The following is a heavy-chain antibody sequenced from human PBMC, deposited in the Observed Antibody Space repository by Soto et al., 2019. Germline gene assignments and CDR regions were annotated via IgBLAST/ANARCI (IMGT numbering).Heavy chain of an antibody. Sequence: LSLTCSVCGGSISSYYWSWMRQPPGKGLEWIGYLYYSGTTNYNPSLRSRVTISVDTSKNQFSLKLSSVTPANTAVYYCARGVTVSGTPDYCGQGPLVTVSS. CDR3: ARGVTVSGTPDY. CDR1: GGSISSYY. V-gene: IGHV4-59*01. CDR2: LYYSGTT. J-gene: IGHJ4*02. D-gene: IGHD6-19*01.